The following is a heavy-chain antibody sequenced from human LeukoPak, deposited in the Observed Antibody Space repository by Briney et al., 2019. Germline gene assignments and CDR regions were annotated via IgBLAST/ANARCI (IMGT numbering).Heavy chain of an antibody. J-gene: IGHJ6*03. CDR1: GFPFNTYA. Sequence: GGSLRLSCAASGFPFNTYAMTWVRQAPGKGLEWVSSISISGTTTYYADSVKGRFTSSRDDSKNTLYLQMNSLRAEDTAVYYCANRGVGYYYMDVWGKGTTVTVSS. CDR3: ANRGVGYYYMDV. D-gene: IGHD2-15*01. V-gene: IGHV3-23*01. CDR2: ISISGTTT.